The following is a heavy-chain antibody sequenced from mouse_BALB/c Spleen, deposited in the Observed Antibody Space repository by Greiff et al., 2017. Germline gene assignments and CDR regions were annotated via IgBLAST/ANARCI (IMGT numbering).Heavy chain of an antibody. J-gene: IGHJ3*01. Sequence: EVQLQESGPELVKPGASVKISCKASGYTFTDYNMHWVKQSHGKSLEWIGYIYPYNGGTGYNQKFKSKATLTVDNSSSTAYMELRSLTSEDSAVYYCAAEEQGLADWGQGTLVTVAA. CDR2: IYPYNGGT. D-gene: IGHD3-3*01. V-gene: IGHV1S29*02. CDR3: AAEEQGLAD. CDR1: GYTFTDYN.